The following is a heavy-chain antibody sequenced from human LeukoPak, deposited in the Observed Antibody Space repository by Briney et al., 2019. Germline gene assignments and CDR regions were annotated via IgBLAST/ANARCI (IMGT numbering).Heavy chain of an antibody. Sequence: AGGSLRLSCAASGFTVSSNYMSWVRQAPGKGLEWVSVIYSGGSTYYADSVKGRFTISRDNSKNTLYLQMNSLRAEDTAVYYCARGPTYGDDTFDPWGQGDLVTDS. V-gene: IGHV3-66*01. J-gene: IGHJ5*02. D-gene: IGHD4-17*01. CDR1: GFTVSSNY. CDR3: ARGPTYGDDTFDP. CDR2: IYSGGST.